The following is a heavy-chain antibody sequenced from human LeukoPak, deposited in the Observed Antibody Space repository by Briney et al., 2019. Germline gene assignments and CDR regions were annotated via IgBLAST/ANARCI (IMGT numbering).Heavy chain of an antibody. CDR1: GFTFSSYS. CDR3: ARAVACTDWFDP. Sequence: GVSLRLSCAVSGFTFSSYSMNWARQAPGKGLEWVSSISSSSSYIYYADSGKGRFPISRDNAKNSLYLKMNSLRAEDTGVYYCARAVACTDWFDPWGQGTLVTVSS. CDR2: ISSSSSYI. D-gene: IGHD6-19*01. J-gene: IGHJ5*02. V-gene: IGHV3-21*01.